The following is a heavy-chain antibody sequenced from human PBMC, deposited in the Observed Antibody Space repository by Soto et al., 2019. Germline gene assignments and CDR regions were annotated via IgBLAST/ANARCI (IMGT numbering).Heavy chain of an antibody. Sequence: ASVKVPCKASGYTFNCYSMHWVRQSPGQRLEWMGWINAGNSDTKYSQKFQGRVTITSDTSASTAYMELSSLRSEDTAVYYCARDFSMVVLAPGYWGQGTLVTVSS. J-gene: IGHJ4*02. CDR1: GYTFNCYS. D-gene: IGHD3-22*01. CDR2: INAGNSDT. CDR3: ARDFSMVVLAPGY. V-gene: IGHV1-3*01.